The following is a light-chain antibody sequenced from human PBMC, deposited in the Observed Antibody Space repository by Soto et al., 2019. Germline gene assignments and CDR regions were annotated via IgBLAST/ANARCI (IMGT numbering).Light chain of an antibody. CDR1: QSVSSIY. J-gene: IGKJ4*01. Sequence: EIVLTQSPGTLSLCPGERATLSCRASQSVSSIYLAWYQQKPGQAPRLLIYGASSRPTGIPDRFSGSGSGTDFTLTISRLEPEDFAVYYCQQYGSSALTFGGGTKVEIK. V-gene: IGKV3-20*01. CDR3: QQYGSSALT. CDR2: GAS.